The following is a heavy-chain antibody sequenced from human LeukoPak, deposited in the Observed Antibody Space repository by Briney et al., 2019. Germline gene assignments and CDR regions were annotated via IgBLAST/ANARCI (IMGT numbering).Heavy chain of an antibody. CDR1: GGSISSYY. CDR3: ARHKSVIAARPAHYYMDV. CDR2: IYYSGST. Sequence: SETLSLTCTVSGGSISSYYWSWIRQPPGKGLEWIGYIYYSGSTNYNPSLKSRVTISVDTSKNQFSLKLSSVTAADTAVYYCARHKSVIAARPAHYYMDVWGKGTTVTDSS. J-gene: IGHJ6*03. D-gene: IGHD6-6*01. V-gene: IGHV4-59*01.